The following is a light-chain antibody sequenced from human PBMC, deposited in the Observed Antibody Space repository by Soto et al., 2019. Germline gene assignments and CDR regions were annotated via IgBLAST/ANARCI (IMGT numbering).Light chain of an antibody. CDR3: QQRSNWPLT. V-gene: IGKV1-12*01. CDR2: AAS. Sequence: DIQITQYTSSVSASVGDRFTITCLASQGISSWLAWYQQKPGKAPKLLIYAASSLQSGVPSRFSGSGSGTDFTLTISSLEPEDFAVYYCQQRSNWPLTFGQVTRLEIK. J-gene: IGKJ5*01. CDR1: QGISSW.